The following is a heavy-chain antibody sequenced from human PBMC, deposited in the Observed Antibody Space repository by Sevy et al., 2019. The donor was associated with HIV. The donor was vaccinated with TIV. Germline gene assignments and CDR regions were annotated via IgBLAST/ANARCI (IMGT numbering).Heavy chain of an antibody. Sequence: GGSVRLSCAASGFTFSDYAMHWVRLVPGKGLEWVSGISWNSGAIGYADSVKGRFSISRDNAKNSLHLQRNSLRVEDTALYYCTRSQGYRVVNSCFGRSINAFDFWGQGTMITVSS. CDR2: ISWNSGAI. V-gene: IGHV3-9*01. J-gene: IGHJ3*01. CDR1: GFTFSDYA. D-gene: IGHD2-2*01. CDR3: TRSQGYRVVNSCFGRSINAFDF.